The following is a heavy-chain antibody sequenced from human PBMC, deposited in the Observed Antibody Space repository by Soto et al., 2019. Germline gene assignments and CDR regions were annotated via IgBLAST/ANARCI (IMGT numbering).Heavy chain of an antibody. V-gene: IGHV4-30-4*01. CDR3: ARDRYYGSGTYYNFYSGMDV. CDR1: GGSINSGDYY. Sequence: NPSETLSLTYSVSGGSINSGDYYWTWVRQPPGEGLEWIGNIFHSGSTYYTPSLQSRVTISLDTSKNHFLLKVSSVTPADTAVYYCARDRYYGSGTYYNFYSGMDVWGQGTTVTVSS. J-gene: IGHJ6*02. CDR2: IFHSGST. D-gene: IGHD3-10*01.